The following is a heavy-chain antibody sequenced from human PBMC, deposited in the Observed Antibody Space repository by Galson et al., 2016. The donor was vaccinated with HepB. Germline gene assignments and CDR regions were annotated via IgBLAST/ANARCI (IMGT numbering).Heavy chain of an antibody. CDR1: GFTVRSNY. CDR2: IYSGGYT. Sequence: SLRLSCAASGFTVRSNYMTWVRQAPGQGLEWVSVIYSGGYTYYADSGKGRFTISRDDSKNTVYLQLNSLRADDTAVYYCAKDRALELRSGIDYWGQGTLVTVSS. CDR3: AKDRALELRSGIDY. D-gene: IGHD1-7*01. V-gene: IGHV3-53*05. J-gene: IGHJ4*02.